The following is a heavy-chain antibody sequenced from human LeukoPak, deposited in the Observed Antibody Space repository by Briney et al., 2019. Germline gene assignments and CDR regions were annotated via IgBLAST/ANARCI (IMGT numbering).Heavy chain of an antibody. CDR1: GFTFSSYA. Sequence: PGGSLRLSCAASGFTFSSYAMHWVRQAPGKGLEWVAVISYDGSNKYYADSVKGRFTISRDNSKNTLYLQMNSLRAEDTAVYYCASYGMDVWGQGTTVTVCS. CDR3: ASYGMDV. V-gene: IGHV3-30-3*01. J-gene: IGHJ6*02. CDR2: ISYDGSNK.